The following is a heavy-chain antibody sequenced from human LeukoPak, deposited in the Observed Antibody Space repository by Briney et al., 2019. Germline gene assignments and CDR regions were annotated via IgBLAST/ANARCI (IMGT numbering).Heavy chain of an antibody. CDR2: TYYSGTT. D-gene: IGHD4-23*01. J-gene: IGHJ4*02. V-gene: IGHV4-59*01. CDR3: ARARQRDGDNREIFDY. Sequence: SETLSLTCTVSGGSISSYYWSWIRQPPGKGLEWLGYTYYSGTTNYNPSLKSRVTISVDTSKNQFSLKLSSVTAADTAVYYCARARQRDGDNREIFDYWGQGTLVTVSS. CDR1: GGSISSYY.